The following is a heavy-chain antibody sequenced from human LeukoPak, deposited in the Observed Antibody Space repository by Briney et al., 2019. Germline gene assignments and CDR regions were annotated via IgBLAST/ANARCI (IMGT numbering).Heavy chain of an antibody. CDR3: AKDGNEMGSSNWFDP. D-gene: IGHD5-24*01. CDR2: ISYDGSNK. J-gene: IGHJ5*02. V-gene: IGHV3-30*18. CDR1: GFTFSSYG. Sequence: GGSLRLSCAASGFTFSSYGMHWVRQAPGKGLEWVAVISYDGSNKYYADSVKGRFTISRDNSKNTLYLQMYSLRAEDTAVYYCAKDGNEMGSSNWFDPWGQGTLVTVSS.